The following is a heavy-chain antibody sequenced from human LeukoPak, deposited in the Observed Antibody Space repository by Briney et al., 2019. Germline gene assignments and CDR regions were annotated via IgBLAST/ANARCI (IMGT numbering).Heavy chain of an antibody. V-gene: IGHV3-23*01. CDR1: GFTFSSYA. D-gene: IGHD1-26*01. CDR3: ARDPYSGSYSDYYYYYMDV. Sequence: GGSLRLSCAASGFTFSSYAMSWVRQAPGKGLEWVSAISGSGGSTYYADSVEGRFTISRDNSKNTLYLQLNSLRAEDTAVYYCARDPYSGSYSDYYYYYMDVWGKGTTVTVSS. J-gene: IGHJ6*03. CDR2: ISGSGGST.